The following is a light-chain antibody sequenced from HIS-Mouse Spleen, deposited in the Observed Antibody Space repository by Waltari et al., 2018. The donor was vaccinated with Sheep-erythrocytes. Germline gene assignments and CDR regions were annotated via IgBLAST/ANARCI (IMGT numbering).Light chain of an antibody. V-gene: IGKV3-11*01. J-gene: IGKJ2*01. CDR2: DES. CDR1: QSVSSY. Sequence: EIVLTQSPATLSLSPGERATLSCRASQSVSSYLAWYQQNPGQAPRPLIYDESKRATGIPARFSGSGSGTDFTLTISSLEPEDFAVYYCQQRSNWYTFGQGTKLEIK. CDR3: QQRSNWYT.